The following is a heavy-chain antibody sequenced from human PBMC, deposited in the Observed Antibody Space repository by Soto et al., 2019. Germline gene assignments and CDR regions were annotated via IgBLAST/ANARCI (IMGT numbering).Heavy chain of an antibody. D-gene: IGHD2-2*01. CDR2: FDPEDGET. J-gene: IGHJ5*02. V-gene: IGHV1-24*01. CDR3: AALGGLVVEPAAMFKGWFDP. Sequence: GASVKVSCKVSGYTLTELSMHWVRQAPGKGLEWMGGFDPEDGETIYAQKFQGRVTMTEDTSTDTAYMELSSLRSEDTAVYYCAALGGLVVEPAAMFKGWFDPWGQGTLVTVSS. CDR1: GYTLTELS.